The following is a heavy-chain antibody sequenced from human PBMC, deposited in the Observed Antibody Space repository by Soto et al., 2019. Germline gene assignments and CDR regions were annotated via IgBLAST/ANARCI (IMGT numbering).Heavy chain of an antibody. CDR2: INAANGDT. CDR1: GYTITSYG. D-gene: IGHD6-13*01. V-gene: IGHV1-3*01. J-gene: IGHJ5*02. Sequence: GDSVKVSCKASGYTITSYGIHWVRQAPGQRLEWMGWINAANGDTKYSPKFQGRVTITRDTSASTAYMELSSLRSEDTAVYYCVRSHVSATGIDWFDPWGQGTLFTVSS. CDR3: VRSHVSATGIDWFDP.